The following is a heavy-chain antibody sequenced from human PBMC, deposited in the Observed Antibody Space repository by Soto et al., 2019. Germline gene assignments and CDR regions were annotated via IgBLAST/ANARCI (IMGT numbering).Heavy chain of an antibody. Sequence: EVQLVESGGGLVQPGGSLKLSCAASGFTFSGSAMHWVRQASGKGLERVGRIRSKGNNYATAYVASLKGRFTISRDDSKNTAYLQMNSLNTEDTAVYYCSRQASDFWSGKPQYYMDVWGKGTTVTVSS. D-gene: IGHD3-3*01. V-gene: IGHV3-73*01. J-gene: IGHJ6*03. CDR3: SRQASDFWSGKPQYYMDV. CDR2: IRSKGNNYAT. CDR1: GFTFSGSA.